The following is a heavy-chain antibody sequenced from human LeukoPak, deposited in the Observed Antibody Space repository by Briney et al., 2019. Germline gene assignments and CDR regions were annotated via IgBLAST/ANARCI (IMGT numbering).Heavy chain of an antibody. V-gene: IGHV1-18*01. CDR1: GYTFTSYG. CDR3: AREEGIIVSYGLDD. CDR2: ISAYNGNT. D-gene: IGHD5-18*01. J-gene: IGHJ4*02. Sequence: ASVKVSCKASGYTFTSYGISWVRQAPGQGLEWMGWISAYNGNTNYAQKLQGRVTMTTDTSTSTAYMELRSLRSDDTAVYYCAREEGIIVSYGLDDWGQGTLVTVSS.